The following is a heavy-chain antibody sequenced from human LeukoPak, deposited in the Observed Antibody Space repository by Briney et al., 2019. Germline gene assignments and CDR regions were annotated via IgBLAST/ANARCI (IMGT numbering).Heavy chain of an antibody. CDR1: GFTVSSNY. Sequence: GGSLRLSCAASGFTVSSNYMSWVRRAPGKGLEWVSLFYSDGCTYYADSVRGRFTISRDNSRNTLYLQMNSLRAEDTAVYYCARGGSGSVGVPGYIGYWGQGTLVTVSS. V-gene: IGHV3-66*02. J-gene: IGHJ4*02. D-gene: IGHD1-26*01. CDR3: ARGGSGSVGVPGYIGY. CDR2: FYSDGCT.